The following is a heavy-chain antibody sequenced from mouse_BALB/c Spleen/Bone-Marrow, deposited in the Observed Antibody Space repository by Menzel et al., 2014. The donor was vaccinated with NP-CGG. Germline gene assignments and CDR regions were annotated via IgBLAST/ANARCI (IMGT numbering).Heavy chain of an antibody. CDR1: GYSFTGYF. CDR3: AGVITDWYSDA. V-gene: IGHV1-20*02. CDR2: INPYNGDT. Sequence: VQLQQSGPELVKPGATVKISCKASGYSFTGYFMNWVMQSHGRSLEWIGRINPYNGDTFYNQKFKGKATLTVDKSSSTAHWKLRSLASEGSAVYYCAGVITDWYSDAGGAGTRVTVSS. D-gene: IGHD1-1*01. J-gene: IGHJ1*01.